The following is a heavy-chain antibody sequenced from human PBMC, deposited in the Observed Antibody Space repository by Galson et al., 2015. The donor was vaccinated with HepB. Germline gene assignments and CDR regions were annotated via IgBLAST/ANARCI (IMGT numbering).Heavy chain of an antibody. CDR1: GFTFSSYA. D-gene: IGHD3-22*01. CDR3: TRLPMIQGGDY. CDR2: ISYDGSNKYY. V-gene: IGHV3-30*04. Sequence: SLRLSCAASGFTFSSYAMHWVRQAPGKGLEWVAVISYDGSNKYYATAYAASVKGRFTISRDDSKNTAYLQMNSLKTEDTAVYYCTRLPMIQGGDYWGQGTLVTVSS. J-gene: IGHJ4*02.